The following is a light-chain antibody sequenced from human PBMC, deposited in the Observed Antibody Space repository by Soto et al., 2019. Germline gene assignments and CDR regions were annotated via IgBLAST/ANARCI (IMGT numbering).Light chain of an antibody. J-gene: IGLJ1*01. CDR2: DVS. CDR1: TSDVGRYNY. V-gene: IGLV2-14*03. Sequence: QSVLTQPASVSGSPGQSISISCTGTTSDVGRYNYVSWYQQHPGKAPKLMIYDVSYRPSWVSNRFSGSKSGITASLTISGLQAEDEADYYCNSFTTSSTHVFGTGTKVTVL. CDR3: NSFTTSSTHV.